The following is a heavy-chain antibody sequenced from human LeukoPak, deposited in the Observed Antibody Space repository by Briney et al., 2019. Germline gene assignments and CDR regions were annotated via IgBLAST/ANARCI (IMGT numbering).Heavy chain of an antibody. V-gene: IGHV3-69-1*01. D-gene: IGHD3-10*01. CDR3: ARDGSAWSRDY. CDR2: ISFRGDA. Sequence: GGSLRLSCAASGFSVSSNYMTWVRQAPGKGLEWVSTISFRGDAYFPDSLKGRFTASRDNGQNSVFLQMTSLRAEDTAVYYCARDGSAWSRDYWGPGTLVTVSS. J-gene: IGHJ4*02. CDR1: GFSVSSNY.